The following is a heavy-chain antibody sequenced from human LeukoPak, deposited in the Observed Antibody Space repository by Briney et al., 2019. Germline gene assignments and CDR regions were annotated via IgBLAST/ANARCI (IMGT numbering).Heavy chain of an antibody. V-gene: IGHV4-4*07. CDR2: IYTSGST. J-gene: IGHJ3*02. Sequence: SETLSLTCTVSGGSISSYYWSWIRQPAGKGLEWIGRIYTSGSTNYNPSLKSRVTMSVDTSKNQFSLKLSSATAADTAVYYCARDLGLREYQLLYPIERGAFDIWGQGTMVTVSS. D-gene: IGHD2-2*02. CDR3: ARDLGLREYQLLYPIERGAFDI. CDR1: GGSISSYY.